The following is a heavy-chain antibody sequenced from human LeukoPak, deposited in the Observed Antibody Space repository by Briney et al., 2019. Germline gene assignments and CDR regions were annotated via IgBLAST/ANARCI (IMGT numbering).Heavy chain of an antibody. J-gene: IGHJ6*02. Sequence: SQTLSLTCAISGDSVSSNSAAWNWIRQSPSRGLEWLGRTYYRSKWYNDYAVSVKSRITTNPDTSKNQFSLQLNSVTPEDTAVYYCARGGYCSSTSCYTWYGMDVWGQGTTVTVSS. CDR2: TYYRSKWYN. D-gene: IGHD2-2*02. CDR3: ARGGYCSSTSCYTWYGMDV. V-gene: IGHV6-1*01. CDR1: GDSVSSNSAA.